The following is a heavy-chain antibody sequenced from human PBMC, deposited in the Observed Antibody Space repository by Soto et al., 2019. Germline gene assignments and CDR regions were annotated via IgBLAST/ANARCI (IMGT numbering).Heavy chain of an antibody. CDR2: INPSGGST. V-gene: IGHV1-46*01. D-gene: IGHD2-2*02. Sequence: GASVKVSCKASGYTFTSYYMHWVRQAPGQGLEWMGIINPSGGSTSYAQKFQGRVTMTRDTSTSTVYMELSSLRSEDTAVYYCARDISYCSSTSCYMYYYYYGMDVWGQGTMVTVSS. CDR1: GYTFTSYY. J-gene: IGHJ6*02. CDR3: ARDISYCSSTSCYMYYYYYGMDV.